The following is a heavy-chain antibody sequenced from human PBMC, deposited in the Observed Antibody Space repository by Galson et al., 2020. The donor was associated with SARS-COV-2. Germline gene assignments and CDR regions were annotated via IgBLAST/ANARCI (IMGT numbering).Heavy chain of an antibody. V-gene: IGHV1-69*13. CDR3: SEAFIAKLAAAGVRYYGMDA. CDR1: RGTFSSYA. CDR2: IISIFGKA. Sequence: SVQVSCKSSRGTFSSYAISWVRPAPGQGLEWMGGIISIFGKAKYAQQLQGRVTLPANESTSTAYTGLSSPGSADPAVYYCSEAFIAKLAAAGVRYYGMDAWGQGTTVTVSS. J-gene: IGHJ6*02. D-gene: IGHD6-13*01.